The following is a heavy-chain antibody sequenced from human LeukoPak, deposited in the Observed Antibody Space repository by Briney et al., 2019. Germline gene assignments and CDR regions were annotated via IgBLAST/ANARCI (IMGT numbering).Heavy chain of an antibody. CDR1: GDSVSSNSAA. Sequence: SQTLSLTCAISGDSVSSNSAAWNWIRQSPSRGLEWLGRTYYRSQWNNDYAVPVKSRITINPDTSKNQFSLQLNSVTPEDTAVYYCVRTYTSGRFFDYWGQGTLVTVSS. CDR2: TYYRSQWNN. CDR3: VRTYTSGRFFDY. D-gene: IGHD6-19*01. J-gene: IGHJ4*02. V-gene: IGHV6-1*01.